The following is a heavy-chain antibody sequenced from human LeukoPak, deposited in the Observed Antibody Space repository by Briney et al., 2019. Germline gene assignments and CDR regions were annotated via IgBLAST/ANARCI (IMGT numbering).Heavy chain of an antibody. Sequence: GESLKISCKGSGYSFTSYWIGWVRQMPGKGLEWMGLISPGDSDTRYSPSLQGHVTISADKSSSTAYLQWSSLKASDTAMYYCARSASHLVGHDYWGQGTLSPSPQ. CDR2: ISPGDSDT. CDR1: GYSFTSYW. J-gene: IGHJ4*02. CDR3: ARSASHLVGHDY. V-gene: IGHV5-51*01.